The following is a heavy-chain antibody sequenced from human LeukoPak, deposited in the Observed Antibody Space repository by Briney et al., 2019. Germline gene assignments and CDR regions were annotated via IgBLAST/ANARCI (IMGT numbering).Heavy chain of an antibody. CDR1: GFSVSNDY. CDR3: ARDRPWGGLNGFDY. V-gene: IGHV3-53*01. D-gene: IGHD6-6*01. Sequence: GGSLRLSCAASGFSVSNDYMSWVRQAPGKGLEWVSVIHTDGTTYYADSVKGRFTISRANYRNALILYMDRLGAEDTAIYYCARDRPWGGLNGFDYWGQGTLVTVSS. CDR2: IHTDGTT. J-gene: IGHJ4*02.